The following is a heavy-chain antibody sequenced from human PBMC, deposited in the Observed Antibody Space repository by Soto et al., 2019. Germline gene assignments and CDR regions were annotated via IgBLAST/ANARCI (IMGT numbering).Heavy chain of an antibody. D-gene: IGHD1-26*01. J-gene: IGHJ4*02. CDR2: IKSKKDGGKA. Sequence: GGSLRLSCAATEVTFTNAWMNWVRQAPGKGLEWVGRIKSKKDGGKADSAASVKGRFTISRDDSRNTVYLEMNNLKIEDTAMYYCARDYYTRFDYWGPGTLVTVSS. V-gene: IGHV3-15*07. CDR1: EVTFTNAW. CDR3: ARDYYTRFDY.